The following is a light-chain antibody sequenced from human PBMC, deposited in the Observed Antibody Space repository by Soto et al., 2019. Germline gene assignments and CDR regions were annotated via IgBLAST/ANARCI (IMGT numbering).Light chain of an antibody. CDR2: SNN. V-gene: IGLV1-47*02. CDR3: ATWDDSLRRRV. Sequence: QSVLTQPPSASGTPGQRVTISCSGSSSNIGTNYVYWYQQVPGTAPKLLIYSNNQRPSGVPDRFSGSKSGTSASLAIRGLRSEDEADYYCATWDDSLRRRVFGGGTKLTVL. CDR1: SSNIGTNY. J-gene: IGLJ3*02.